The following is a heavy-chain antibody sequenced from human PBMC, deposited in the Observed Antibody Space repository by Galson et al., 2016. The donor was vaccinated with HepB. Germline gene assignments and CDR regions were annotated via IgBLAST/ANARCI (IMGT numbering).Heavy chain of an antibody. J-gene: IGHJ1*01. CDR2: ISSSGSYT. CDR1: GFTFSDYY. CDR3: AEPTPPYCTGDCYHSEFQH. D-gene: IGHD2-21*02. Sequence: SLRLSCAASGFTFSDYYMNWIRQAPGKGLEWVSYISSSGSYTNYADSVKGRFTISRDNAKNSLYLKMNSMRADDTATYCCAEPTPPYCTGDCYHSEFQHWGQGTLVTVSS. V-gene: IGHV3-11*03.